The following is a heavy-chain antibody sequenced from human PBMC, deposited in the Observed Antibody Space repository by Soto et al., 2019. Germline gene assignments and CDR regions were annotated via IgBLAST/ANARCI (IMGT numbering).Heavy chain of an antibody. CDR1: DGSVNSGNYY. Sequence: SETLSLTCSVSDGSVNSGNYYWSCMRQPPGKGLEWIGHIYYIGTTDYNPSLKSRVTISVDTSKNQFSLKVTSVTAADTAVYFCAREEKQLSRYGGDFDYWGQGILVTVSS. D-gene: IGHD3-16*01. V-gene: IGHV4-61*01. CDR2: IYYIGTT. J-gene: IGHJ4*02. CDR3: AREEKQLSRYGGDFDY.